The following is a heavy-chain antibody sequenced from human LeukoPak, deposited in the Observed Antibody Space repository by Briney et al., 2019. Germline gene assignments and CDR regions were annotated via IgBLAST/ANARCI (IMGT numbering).Heavy chain of an antibody. J-gene: IGHJ6*03. CDR3: AREYSSGWYSYYYYYMDV. V-gene: IGHV3-7*01. D-gene: IGHD6-19*01. CDR1: GFTFSSYW. CDR2: IKQDGSEK. Sequence: GGSLRLSCAASGFTFSSYWMSWVRQVPGKGLEWVANIKQDGSEKYYVDSVKGRFTISRDNAKNSLYLQMNSLRAEDTAVYYCAREYSSGWYSYYYYYMDVWGKGTTVTVSS.